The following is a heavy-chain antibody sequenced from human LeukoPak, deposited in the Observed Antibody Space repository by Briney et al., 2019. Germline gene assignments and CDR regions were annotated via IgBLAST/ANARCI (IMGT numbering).Heavy chain of an antibody. CDR2: MNPNSGGT. J-gene: IGHJ4*02. D-gene: IGHD3-22*01. Sequence: GASVKVSCKASGYTFTSYDINWVRQATGQGLEWMGWMNPNSGGTNYAQKFQGRVTMTRDTSISTAYMELSRLRSDDTAVYYCAREGGSYGSSDSSGYSLDYWGQGTLVTVSS. V-gene: IGHV1-2*02. CDR1: GYTFTSYD. CDR3: AREGGSYGSSDSSGYSLDY.